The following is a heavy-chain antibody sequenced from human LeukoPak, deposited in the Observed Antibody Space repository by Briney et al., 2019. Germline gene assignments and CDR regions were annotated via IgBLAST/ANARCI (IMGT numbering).Heavy chain of an antibody. J-gene: IGHJ6*02. Sequence: TSETLSLTCAVYGGPLSDYYWSWIRQPPGKGLEWIGYIYYSGSTNYSPSLKSRVTISVDTSKNQFSLNLSSVTAADTAVYYCVRRDTVSPYYYYGMDVWGQGTTVTVSS. CDR1: GGPLSDYY. V-gene: IGHV4-34*11. CDR2: IYYSGST. CDR3: VRRDTVSPYYYYGMDV. D-gene: IGHD4-17*01.